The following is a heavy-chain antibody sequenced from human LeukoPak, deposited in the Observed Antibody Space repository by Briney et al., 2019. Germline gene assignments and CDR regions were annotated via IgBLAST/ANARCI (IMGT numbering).Heavy chain of an antibody. Sequence: GESLKISCEGFGYTFTNYWIGWVRQMPGKGLEWMGIIYPGDSDTRYSPSFQGQVTISADKSISTAYLQWSSLKASDTAMYYCARQGGSIAARRYYFDYWGQGTLVTVSS. CDR1: GYTFTNYW. V-gene: IGHV5-51*01. J-gene: IGHJ4*02. CDR2: IYPGDSDT. CDR3: ARQGGSIAARRYYFDY. D-gene: IGHD6-6*01.